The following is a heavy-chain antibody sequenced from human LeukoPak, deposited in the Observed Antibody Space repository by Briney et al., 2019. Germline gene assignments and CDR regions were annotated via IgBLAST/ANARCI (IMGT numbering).Heavy chain of an antibody. CDR1: GGTFSSYA. V-gene: IGHV1-69*13. J-gene: IGHJ6*03. Sequence: SVKVSCKASGGTFSSYAISWVRQAPGQGLEWMGGIIPIFGTANYAQKFQGRVTITADESTSTAYMELSSLRSEDTAVYYCASMTTVNWGGYYYMDVWGKGTTVTISS. D-gene: IGHD4-17*01. CDR3: ASMTTVNWGGYYYMDV. CDR2: IIPIFGTA.